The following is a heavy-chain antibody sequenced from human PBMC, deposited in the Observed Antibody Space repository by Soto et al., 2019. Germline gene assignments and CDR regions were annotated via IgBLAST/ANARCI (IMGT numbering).Heavy chain of an antibody. V-gene: IGHV4-30-4*01. Sequence: QVQLQESGPALVKPSQTLSRTCTVSGGSISSGDYYWRWIRQTPGKGLEWIGYIYYSGSTYYNPSLKSRVTISVDTSKNQFSLKLSSVTAADTAVYYCARVVVVVAAIDYWGQGTLVTVSS. J-gene: IGHJ4*02. CDR1: GGSISSGDYY. CDR3: ARVVVVVAAIDY. CDR2: IYYSGST. D-gene: IGHD2-15*01.